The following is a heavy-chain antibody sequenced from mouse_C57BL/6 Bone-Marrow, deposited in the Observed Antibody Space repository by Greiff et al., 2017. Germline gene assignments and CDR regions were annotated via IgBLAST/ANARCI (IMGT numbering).Heavy chain of an antibody. D-gene: IGHD1-1*01. Sequence: VHLVESGAELAKPGASVKLSCKASGYPFTSYWMHWVKQRPGQGLEWIGYINPSSGYTKYNQKFKDKTTLTADKSSSTAYMQLSSLTYADSAVYYCATKPPYYYGSSYVDAMDYWGQGTSVTVSS. V-gene: IGHV1-7*01. J-gene: IGHJ4*01. CDR2: INPSSGYT. CDR3: ATKPPYYYGSSYVDAMDY. CDR1: GYPFTSYW.